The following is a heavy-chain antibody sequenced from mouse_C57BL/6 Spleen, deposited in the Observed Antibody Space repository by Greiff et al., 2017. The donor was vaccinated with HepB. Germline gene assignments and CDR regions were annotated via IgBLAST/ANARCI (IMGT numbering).Heavy chain of an antibody. J-gene: IGHJ4*01. D-gene: IGHD2-4*01. Sequence: EVQLQQSGAELVRPGASVKLSCTASGFNIKDYYMHWVKQRPEQGLEWIGRIDPEDGDTEYAPQFQGKATMTADTSSNTAYLQLSSLTSEDTAVYYCTAIYYDYDVEDYYAMDYWGQGTSVTVSS. CDR3: TAIYYDYDVEDYYAMDY. V-gene: IGHV14-1*01. CDR1: GFNIKDYY. CDR2: IDPEDGDT.